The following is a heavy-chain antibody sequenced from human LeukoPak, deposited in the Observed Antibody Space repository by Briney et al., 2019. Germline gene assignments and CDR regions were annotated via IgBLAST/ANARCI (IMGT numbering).Heavy chain of an antibody. J-gene: IGHJ4*02. V-gene: IGHV4-34*01. CDR3: ARGRGYNSFDY. Sequence: SETLSLTCAVYGGSFCGYYWSWIRQPPGKGLEWIGEINHSGSTNYNPSLKSRVTISVDTSKNQFSLKLRSVTAADTAVYYCARGRGYNSFDYWGQGTLVTVSS. CDR2: INHSGST. D-gene: IGHD5-24*01. CDR1: GGSFCGYY.